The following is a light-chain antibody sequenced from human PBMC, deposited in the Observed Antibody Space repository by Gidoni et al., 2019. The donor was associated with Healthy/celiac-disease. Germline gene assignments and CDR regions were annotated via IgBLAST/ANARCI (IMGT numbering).Light chain of an antibody. CDR3: QQRSNWPCT. CDR2: DAS. Sequence: VLTQSPSTLSLSPGESATLSCRASQSISSYLAWYQQKPGQAPRLLIDDASNRATGIPARFSGSVSGTDFTLTISSLEPEYFAVYYCQQRSNWPCTFGQGTKLEIK. V-gene: IGKV3-11*01. CDR1: QSISSY. J-gene: IGKJ2*02.